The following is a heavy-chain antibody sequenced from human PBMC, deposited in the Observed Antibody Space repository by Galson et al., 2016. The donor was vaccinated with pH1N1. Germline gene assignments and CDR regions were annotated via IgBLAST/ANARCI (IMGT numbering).Heavy chain of an antibody. CDR3: TKDKERTRWLQFGNFES. Sequence: SLRLSCAASGFSFDDYAMQWVRQVPGKGLERVAGITWNSHSIAYADSVKGRFTISGDNAKNSLYLQMNSLRAEDTAWYYCTKDKERTRWLQFGNFESWGQGTLVTVSS. CDR2: ITWNSHSI. D-gene: IGHD5-24*01. V-gene: IGHV3-9*01. CDR1: GFSFDDYA. J-gene: IGHJ4*02.